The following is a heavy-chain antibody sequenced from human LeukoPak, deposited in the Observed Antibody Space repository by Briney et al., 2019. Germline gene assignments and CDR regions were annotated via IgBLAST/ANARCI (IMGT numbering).Heavy chain of an antibody. CDR2: INTDGSST. D-gene: IGHD1-26*01. CDR1: GFTFSSHW. V-gene: IGHV3-74*01. J-gene: IGHJ4*02. Sequence: PGGSLRLSCAASGFTFSSHWMHWVRQAPGKGLVWVSRINTDGSSTTYAGSVKGRFTISRDNSKNTLYLQMNSLRAEDTAVYYSAVGSYLGRNFDYWGQGTLVTVSS. CDR3: AVGSYLGRNFDY.